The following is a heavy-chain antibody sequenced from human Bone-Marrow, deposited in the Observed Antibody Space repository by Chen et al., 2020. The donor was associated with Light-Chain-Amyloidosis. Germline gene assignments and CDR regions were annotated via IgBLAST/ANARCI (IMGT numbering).Heavy chain of an antibody. D-gene: IGHD6-19*01. Sequence: QVQLVESGGGVVQPGRSLRLSCAASGFTFSSYAMHWVRQAPGKGLEWVAVISYDGRNKYYADSVQGGFTISGDNSMTTLYLQMNCLRAEDTAVYYCARDPAVAPPDCWGQGTLVTVSS. J-gene: IGHJ4*02. V-gene: IGHV3-30*04. CDR1: GFTFSSYA. CDR2: ISYDGRNK. CDR3: ARDPAVAPPDC.